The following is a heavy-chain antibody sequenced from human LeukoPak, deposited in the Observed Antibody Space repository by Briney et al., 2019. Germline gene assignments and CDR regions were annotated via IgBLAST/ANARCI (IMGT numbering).Heavy chain of an antibody. D-gene: IGHD2/OR15-2a*01. Sequence: GRSLGISCAASGFTFSSYGMHRVRQAAGKGLEWVAAIWYDGSNKYYADSVKGRFTISSDNSKNTLYLQMNSLRAEDTAAYYCAKAPRAFHYYMDVWGKGTTVTVSS. V-gene: IGHV3-33*06. J-gene: IGHJ6*03. CDR2: IWYDGSNK. CDR3: AKAPRAFHYYMDV. CDR1: GFTFSSYG.